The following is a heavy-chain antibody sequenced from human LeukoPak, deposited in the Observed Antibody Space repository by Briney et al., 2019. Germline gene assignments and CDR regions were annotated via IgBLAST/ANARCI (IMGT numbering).Heavy chain of an antibody. D-gene: IGHD3-3*01. J-gene: IGHJ4*02. CDR1: GYTFTSYG. CDR2: ISAYNGNT. CDR3: ARGGLRAYYDFWSGYYREFDY. V-gene: IGHV1-18*01. Sequence: ASVKVSCKASGYTFTSYGISWVRQAPGQGLEWMGWISAYNGNTNFAQKLQGRVTMTTDTSTSTAYMELRSLRSDDTAVYYCARGGLRAYYDFWSGYYREFDYWGQGTLVTVSS.